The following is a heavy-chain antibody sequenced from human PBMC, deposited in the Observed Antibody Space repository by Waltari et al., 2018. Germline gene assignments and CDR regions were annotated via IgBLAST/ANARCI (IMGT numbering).Heavy chain of an antibody. CDR1: GFTFSYYA. CDR3: AKVDSSGWSDAFDI. V-gene: IGHV3-23*03. J-gene: IGHJ3*02. D-gene: IGHD6-19*01. Sequence: EVQLLESGGGLVQPGGSLRLSCAASGFTFSYYAMSWVRQAPGKGLEWVSVIYSGGRETYYADSVQGRFIISRDNSKNTVYLLMDSLRAEDTAVYYCAKVDSSGWSDAFDIWGQGTMVTVSS. CDR2: IYSGGRET.